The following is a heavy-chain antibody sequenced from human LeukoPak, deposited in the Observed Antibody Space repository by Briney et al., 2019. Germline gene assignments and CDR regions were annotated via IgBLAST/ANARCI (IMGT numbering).Heavy chain of an antibody. CDR2: IKQDGSEK. V-gene: IGHV3-7*01. J-gene: IGHJ4*02. Sequence: GGSLRLSCAASGFTFSSYWMSWVRQAPGKGLEWVANIKQDGSEKYYVDSVKGRFTISRDNAKNSLYLQMNSLRAEDTAVYYCARDLYDILTGPNDYFDYWGQGTLVTVSS. CDR3: ARDLYDILTGPNDYFDY. CDR1: GFTFSSYW. D-gene: IGHD3-9*01.